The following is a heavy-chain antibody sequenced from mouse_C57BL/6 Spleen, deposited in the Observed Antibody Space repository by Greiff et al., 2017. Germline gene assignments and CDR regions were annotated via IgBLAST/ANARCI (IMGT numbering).Heavy chain of an antibody. Sequence: EVMLVESGGGLVQPKGSLKLSCAASGFSFNTYAMNWVRQAPGKGLEWVARIRSKSNNYATYYADSVKDRFTISRDDSESMLYLQMNNLKTEDTAMDYCVRHEGHYYGSSHWYFDVWGTGTTVTVSS. J-gene: IGHJ1*03. CDR1: GFSFNTYA. CDR2: IRSKSNNYAT. CDR3: VRHEGHYYGSSHWYFDV. D-gene: IGHD1-1*01. V-gene: IGHV10-1*01.